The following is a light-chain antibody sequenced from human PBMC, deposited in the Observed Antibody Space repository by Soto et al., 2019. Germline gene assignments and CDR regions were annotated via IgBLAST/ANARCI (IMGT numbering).Light chain of an antibody. Sequence: QSALTRPRSVSESPGQSVTISCTGTSSDVGGYNCVSWYQQHPGKAPKLMIYDVSKRPSGVPDRFSGSKSGNTASLTISGLQAEDEADYYCCSYAGSYTVIFGGGTKLTVL. V-gene: IGLV2-11*01. CDR1: SSDVGGYNC. CDR2: DVS. CDR3: CSYAGSYTVI. J-gene: IGLJ2*01.